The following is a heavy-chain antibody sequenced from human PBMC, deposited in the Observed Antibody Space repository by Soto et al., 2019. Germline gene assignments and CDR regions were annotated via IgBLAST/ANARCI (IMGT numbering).Heavy chain of an antibody. D-gene: IGHD6-19*01. CDR3: AREETDGYSSGWYVVY. J-gene: IGHJ4*02. CDR2: IYSGGST. CDR1: GFTVSSNY. V-gene: IGHV3-53*01. Sequence: GGSLRLSCAASGFTVSSNYMSWVRQAPGKGLEWVSVIYSGGSTYYADSVKGRFTISRDNSKNTLYLQMNSLRAEDTAVYYCAREETDGYSSGWYVVYWGQGTLVTVSS.